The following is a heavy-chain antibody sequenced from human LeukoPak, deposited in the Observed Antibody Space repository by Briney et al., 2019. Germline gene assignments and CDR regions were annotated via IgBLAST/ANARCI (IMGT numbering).Heavy chain of an antibody. J-gene: IGHJ4*02. V-gene: IGHV5-51*01. D-gene: IGHD6-19*01. CDR3: ARHFRSPKAVADPYYFDY. Sequence: GESLKISCKGSGYTFTNYWIGWVRQMPGKGLGWMGIIYPGDSTTRYSPSFQGQVTISADKSVITAHLQWRSLKASDTAMYYCARHFRSPKAVADPYYFDYWGQGTLVTVSS. CDR2: IYPGDSTT. CDR1: GYTFTNYW.